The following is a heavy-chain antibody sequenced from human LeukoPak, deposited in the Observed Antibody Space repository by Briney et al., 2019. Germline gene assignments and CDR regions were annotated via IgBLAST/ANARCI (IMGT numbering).Heavy chain of an antibody. CDR2: ISAYNGNT. CDR1: GYTFTSYG. J-gene: IGHJ4*02. CDR3: ARDTRGYCSSNSCYHESFDY. Sequence: ASVKVSCKASGYTFTSYGISWVRQAPGQGLEWMGWISAYNGNTNYAQKLQGRVTMTTDTSTSTAYMELRSLRSDDTAVYYCARDTRGYCSSNSCYHESFDYWGQGTLATVSS. D-gene: IGHD2-2*01. V-gene: IGHV1-18*01.